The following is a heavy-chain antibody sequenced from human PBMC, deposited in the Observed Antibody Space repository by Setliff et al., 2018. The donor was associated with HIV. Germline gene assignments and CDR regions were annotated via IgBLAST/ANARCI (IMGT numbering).Heavy chain of an antibody. V-gene: IGHV4-4*09. CDR3: ARHPREEPQRNYKFDS. D-gene: IGHD1-7*01. Sequence: SETLSLTCTVSGGSISNYYWSWIRQPPGKGLEWIGYIYSTGYTNYHPSLKTRATISLDTSKSQFSLRLTSVTATDTAIYYCARHPREEPQRNYKFDSWGQGSLVTVSS. CDR1: GGSISNYY. J-gene: IGHJ4*02. CDR2: IYSTGYT.